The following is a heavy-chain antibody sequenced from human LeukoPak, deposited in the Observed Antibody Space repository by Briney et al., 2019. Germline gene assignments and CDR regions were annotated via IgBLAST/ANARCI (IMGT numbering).Heavy chain of an antibody. Sequence: SVKVSCKASGGTFSSYAISWVRQAPGQGLEWMGGIIPIFGTANYAQKFQGRLTITRDTSINTAYMELSSLRSEDTAVYYCARVDGSPDYWGQGTLVTVSS. CDR3: ARVDGSPDY. V-gene: IGHV1-69*05. CDR1: GGTFSSYA. J-gene: IGHJ4*02. CDR2: IIPIFGTA. D-gene: IGHD2-15*01.